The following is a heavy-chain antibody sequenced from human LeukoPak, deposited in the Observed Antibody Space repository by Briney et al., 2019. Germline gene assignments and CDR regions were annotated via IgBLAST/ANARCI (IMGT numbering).Heavy chain of an antibody. V-gene: IGHV3-21*01. CDR3: ARDYQQLVPFDY. CDR1: GFTFSSYS. CDR2: ISSSSSYI. D-gene: IGHD6-13*01. Sequence: PGGSLRLSCAASGFTFSSYSMNWVRRAPGKGLEWVSSISSSSSYIYYADSVKGRFTISRDNAKNSLYLQMNSLRAEDTAVYYCARDYQQLVPFDYWGQGTLVTVSS. J-gene: IGHJ4*02.